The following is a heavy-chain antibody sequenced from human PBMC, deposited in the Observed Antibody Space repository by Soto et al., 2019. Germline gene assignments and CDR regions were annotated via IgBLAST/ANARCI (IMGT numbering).Heavy chain of an antibody. CDR1: GGSVSSGSYY. CDR2: IYYSGST. J-gene: IGHJ4*02. CDR3: AREGYYYDSSGYSGGFDY. V-gene: IGHV4-61*01. D-gene: IGHD3-22*01. Sequence: SETLSLTCTVSGGSVSSGSYYWSWIRQPPGKGLEWIGYIYYSGSTNYNPSLKSRVTISVDTSKNQFSLKLSSVTAADTAVYYCAREGYYYDSSGYSGGFDYWGQGTLVTVSS.